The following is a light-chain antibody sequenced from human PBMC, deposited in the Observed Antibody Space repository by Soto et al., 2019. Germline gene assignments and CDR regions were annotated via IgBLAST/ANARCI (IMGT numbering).Light chain of an antibody. Sequence: SPSQSVSNNLAWYQQKPGQAPRLLIYGASTRATGIPARFSGSGSGTEFTLTISSLQSEDFAVYYCQQYNNWPPWTFGQGTKVDIK. CDR3: QQYNNWPPWT. CDR2: GAS. CDR1: QSVSNN. V-gene: IGKV3-15*01. J-gene: IGKJ1*01.